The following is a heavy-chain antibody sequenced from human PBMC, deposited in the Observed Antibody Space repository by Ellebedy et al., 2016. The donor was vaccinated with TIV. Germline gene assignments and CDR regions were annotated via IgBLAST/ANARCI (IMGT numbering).Heavy chain of an antibody. CDR2: IYPGGNT. CDR3: STDLYLYTSTPA. J-gene: IGHJ4*02. D-gene: IGHD2-2*02. Sequence: MPSETLSLTCTVSGASISGSYWSWTRQPAGKGLEWIGRIYPGGNTNYNPSLKSRPSLSADMSTNQLSLRLTSMTAADTAIYYCSTDLYLYTSTPAWGQGILVSVSS. CDR1: GASISGSY. V-gene: IGHV4-4*07.